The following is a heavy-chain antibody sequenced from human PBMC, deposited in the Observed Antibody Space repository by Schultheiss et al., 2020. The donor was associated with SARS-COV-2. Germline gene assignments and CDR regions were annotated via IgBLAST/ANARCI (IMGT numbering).Heavy chain of an antibody. V-gene: IGHV4-61*05. Sequence: SQTLSLTCTVSGGSISSSSYYWGWIRQPPGKGLEWIGYIYYSGSTNYNPSLKSRVTISVDTSKNQISLKLSSVTAADTAVYYCARVDYGGYVFHGMDVWGQGTTVTVSS. CDR1: GGSISSSSYY. D-gene: IGHD4-17*01. CDR3: ARVDYGGYVFHGMDV. CDR2: IYYSGST. J-gene: IGHJ6*02.